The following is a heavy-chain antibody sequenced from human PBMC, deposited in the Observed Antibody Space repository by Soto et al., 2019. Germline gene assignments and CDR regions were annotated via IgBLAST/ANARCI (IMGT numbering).Heavy chain of an antibody. D-gene: IGHD3-10*01. J-gene: IGHJ4*02. CDR1: GGSMSSYY. CDR2: IYYSGST. V-gene: IGHV4-59*08. Sequence: SETLSLTCTVSGGSMSSYYWSWIRQPPGKGLEWIGYIYYSGSTNYHPSLKSRVTISVDTSKNQFSLKLSSVTAADTAVYYCARRHDSGSYDYWSQGTQVTVSS. CDR3: ARRHDSGSYDY.